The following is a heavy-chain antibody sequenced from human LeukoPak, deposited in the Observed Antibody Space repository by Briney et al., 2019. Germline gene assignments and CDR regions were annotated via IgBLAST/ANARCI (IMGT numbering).Heavy chain of an antibody. D-gene: IGHD3-22*01. CDR2: INPNSGGT. J-gene: IGHJ1*01. V-gene: IGHV1-2*02. Sequence: GASVKVSCKASGYTFTGYYMHWVRQAPGQGLEWMGWINPNSGGTNYAQKFQGRVTMTRDTSISTAYMELSRLRSDDTAVYYCARDFKYYYDSSGYYGNFQHWGQGTLVTVSS. CDR1: GYTFTGYY. CDR3: ARDFKYYYDSSGYYGNFQH.